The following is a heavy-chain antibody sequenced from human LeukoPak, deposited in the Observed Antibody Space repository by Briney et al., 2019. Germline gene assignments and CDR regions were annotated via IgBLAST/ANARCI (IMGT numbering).Heavy chain of an antibody. CDR1: GYTFTGYY. CDR2: INPNSGGT. CDR3: ARDELAAAGTEGI. V-gene: IGHV1-2*02. Sequence: ASVKVSCKASGYTFTGYYMHWVRQAPGRGLEWMGWINPNSGGTNYAQKFQGRVTMTRDTSISTAYMELSRLRSDDTAVYYCARDELAAAGTEGIWGQGTMVTVSS. D-gene: IGHD6-13*01. J-gene: IGHJ3*02.